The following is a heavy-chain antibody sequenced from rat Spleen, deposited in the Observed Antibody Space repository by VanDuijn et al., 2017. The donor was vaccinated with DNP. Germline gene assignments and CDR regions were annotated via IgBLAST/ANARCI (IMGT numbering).Heavy chain of an antibody. J-gene: IGHJ2*01. V-gene: IGHV5-22*01. CDR1: GFTFSDYY. D-gene: IGHD5-1*01. Sequence: EVQLVESGGGLVQPGRSLKLSCAASGFTFSDYYMAWVRQAPKKGLEWVASISFEGSSTYYGDSVKGRFTISRDNAKSTLYLQMNSLRSEDTATYYCARNWVLDYWGQGVMVTVSS. CDR3: ARNWVLDY. CDR2: ISFEGSST.